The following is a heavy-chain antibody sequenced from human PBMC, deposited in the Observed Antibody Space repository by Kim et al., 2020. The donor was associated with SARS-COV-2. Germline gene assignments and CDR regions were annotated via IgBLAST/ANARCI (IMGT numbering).Heavy chain of an antibody. Sequence: SETLSLTCTVSGGSISSYYWSWIRQPPGKGLEWIGYIYYSGSTNYNPSLKSRVTISVDTSKNQFSLKLSSVTAADTAVYYCARDSELARAFDIWGQGTMVTVSS. D-gene: IGHD3-10*01. CDR3: ARDSELARAFDI. V-gene: IGHV4-59*01. CDR1: GGSISSYY. CDR2: IYYSGST. J-gene: IGHJ3*02.